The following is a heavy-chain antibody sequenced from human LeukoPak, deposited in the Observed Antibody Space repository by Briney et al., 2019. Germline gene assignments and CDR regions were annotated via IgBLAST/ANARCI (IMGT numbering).Heavy chain of an antibody. CDR2: ISYDGSNK. CDR1: GFTFSSYA. D-gene: IGHD2/OR15-2a*01. CDR3: ARSFGSRGGPYYFDY. V-gene: IGHV3-30-3*01. Sequence: PGRSLRLSCAASGFTFSSYAMHWVRQAPSKGLEWVAVISYDGSNKYYADSVKGRFTISRDNSKNTLYLQMNSLRAEDTAVYYCARSFGSRGGPYYFDYWGQGTLLTVSS. J-gene: IGHJ4*02.